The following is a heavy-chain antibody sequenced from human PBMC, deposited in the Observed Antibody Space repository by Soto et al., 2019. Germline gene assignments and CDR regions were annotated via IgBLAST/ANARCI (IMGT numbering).Heavy chain of an antibody. CDR1: GFTFSSYG. J-gene: IGHJ6*02. V-gene: IGHV3-30*18. Sequence: LRLSCAASGFTFSSYGMHWVRQAPGKGLEWVAVISYDGSNKYYADSVKGRFTISRDNSKNTLYLQMNSLRAEDTAVYYCAKTEGARYFDWYSVGYYYYGMDVWGQGTTVTVSS. CDR3: AKTEGARYFDWYSVGYYYYGMDV. CDR2: ISYDGSNK. D-gene: IGHD3-9*01.